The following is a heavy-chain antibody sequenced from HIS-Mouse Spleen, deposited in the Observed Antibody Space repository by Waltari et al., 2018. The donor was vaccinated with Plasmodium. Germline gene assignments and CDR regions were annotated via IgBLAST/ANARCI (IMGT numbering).Heavy chain of an antibody. CDR1: GYTFTVYY. CDR3: ARDLAAAGHFDY. Sequence: QVQLVQSGAEVKKPGASVTVSCKASGYTFTVYYMHLLRQAPGQGLEWMGWINPNSGGTNYAQKFQGRVTMTRDTSISTAYMELSRLRSDDTAVYYCARDLAAAGHFDYWGQGTLVTVSS. V-gene: IGHV1-2*02. J-gene: IGHJ4*02. CDR2: INPNSGGT. D-gene: IGHD6-13*01.